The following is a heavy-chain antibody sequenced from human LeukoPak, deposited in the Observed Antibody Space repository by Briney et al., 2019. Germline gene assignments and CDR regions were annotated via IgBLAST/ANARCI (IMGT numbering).Heavy chain of an antibody. D-gene: IGHD4-17*01. J-gene: IGHJ4*02. V-gene: IGHV1-69*13. CDR3: ARSSNGDYKD. Sequence: ASVKVSCKASGGTFSSYAISWVRQAPGQGLEWMGGIIPIFGTANYAQKFQGRVTITADESTSTAYMELRSLRSDDTAVYYCARSSNGDYKDWGQGTLVTVSS. CDR1: GGTFSSYA. CDR2: IIPIFGTA.